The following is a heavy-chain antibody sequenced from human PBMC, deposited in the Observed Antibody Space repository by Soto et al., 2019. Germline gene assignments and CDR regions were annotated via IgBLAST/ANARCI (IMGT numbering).Heavy chain of an antibody. CDR2: MDQDGSER. Sequence: EVQLVESGGGLVQPGGSLRLSCAASGFTFSTYWMTWVRQPPGKGLEWVANMDQDGSERYYVDSVRGRFTVSRDNAQKSLYLKMNSLRAEDTAVYYCVCGGNFFIYWGQGTLVTVSP. CDR3: VCGGNFFIY. V-gene: IGHV3-7*01. J-gene: IGHJ4*02. D-gene: IGHD3-16*01. CDR1: GFTFSTYW.